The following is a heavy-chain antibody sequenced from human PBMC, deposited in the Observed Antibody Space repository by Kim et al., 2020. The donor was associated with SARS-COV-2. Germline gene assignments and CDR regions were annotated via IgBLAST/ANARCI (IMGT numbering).Heavy chain of an antibody. CDR3: ARGGGLYYDILTDPSYWYFDL. Sequence: GGSLRLSCAASGFTFSSYDMHWVRQATGKGLEWVSAIGTAGDTYYPGSVKGRFTISRENAKNSLYLQMNSLRAGDTAVYYCARGGGLYYDILTDPSYWYFDLWGRGTLVTVSS. J-gene: IGHJ2*01. D-gene: IGHD3-9*01. V-gene: IGHV3-13*01. CDR2: IGTAGDT. CDR1: GFTFSSYD.